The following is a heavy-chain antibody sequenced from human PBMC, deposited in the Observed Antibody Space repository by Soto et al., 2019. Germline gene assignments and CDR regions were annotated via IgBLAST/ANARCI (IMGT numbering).Heavy chain of an antibody. Sequence: QVQMVESGGGVVQPGRSLRLSCAASAFTFRSYDMHWVRQAPGKGLEWLTFISYDGSNEYCADSVKGRFAISRDNSKNTLYLQMNSLRPEDTAVYYCARYCNGGACYSGSLDYWGQGTLVTVSS. D-gene: IGHD2-15*01. J-gene: IGHJ4*02. CDR2: ISYDGSNE. V-gene: IGHV3-30*09. CDR1: AFTFRSYD. CDR3: ARYCNGGACYSGSLDY.